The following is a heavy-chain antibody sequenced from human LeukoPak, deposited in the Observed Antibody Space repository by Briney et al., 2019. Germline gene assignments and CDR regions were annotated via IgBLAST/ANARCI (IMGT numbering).Heavy chain of an antibody. V-gene: IGHV4-59*01. CDR2: IYYSGST. D-gene: IGHD7-27*01. Sequence: SETLSLTCTVSGGSISSYYWSWIRQPPGKGLEWIGYIYYSGSTNYNPSLKSRGAISVDTSMNQFSPKLSSVTAADTAFYYCAAWGRPSYYYYYMDVWGKGTTVTVSS. CDR1: GGSISSYY. J-gene: IGHJ6*03. CDR3: AAWGRPSYYYYYMDV.